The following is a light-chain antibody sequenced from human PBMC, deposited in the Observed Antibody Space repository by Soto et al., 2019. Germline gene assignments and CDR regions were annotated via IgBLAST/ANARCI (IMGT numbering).Light chain of an antibody. CDR2: ETS. CDR3: QHGGV. V-gene: IGKV3-11*01. Sequence: EIVLTQSPVTLSLSPGETATLSCRASQSVNTYLAWYQQKPGQAPRLLTYETSNRATDIPARISGSGSGTDFTLTISSLEPEDFAVYYCQHGGVFGQGTRLEIK. CDR1: QSVNTY. J-gene: IGKJ5*01.